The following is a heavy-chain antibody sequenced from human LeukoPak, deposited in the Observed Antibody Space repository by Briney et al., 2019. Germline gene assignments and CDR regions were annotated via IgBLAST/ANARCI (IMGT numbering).Heavy chain of an antibody. V-gene: IGHV1-24*01. CDR1: GYTLTELS. D-gene: IGHD2-2*01. CDR2: FDPEDGET. Sequence: GASVKVSCKVSGYTLTELSMHWVRQAPGKGLEWMGGFDPEDGETIYAQKFQGRVTMTEDTSTDIAYMELSSLRSEDTAVYYCAAADIVVVPAAMNLGDYWGQGTLVTVSS. J-gene: IGHJ4*02. CDR3: AAADIVVVPAAMNLGDY.